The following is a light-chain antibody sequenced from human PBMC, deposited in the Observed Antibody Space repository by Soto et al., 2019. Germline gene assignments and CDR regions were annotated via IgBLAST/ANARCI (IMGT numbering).Light chain of an antibody. CDR2: GAS. V-gene: IGKV3-20*01. Sequence: EIVLTQSPGTLSLSPGERATLSCRASQSVSSNSLAWYHQKPGQPPRLLMYGASSRATGIPDRFSGSGSGTDFTLTISRLEPEDFAMYYCQQYGSSLITFGQGTRLDI. J-gene: IGKJ5*01. CDR1: QSVSSNS. CDR3: QQYGSSLIT.